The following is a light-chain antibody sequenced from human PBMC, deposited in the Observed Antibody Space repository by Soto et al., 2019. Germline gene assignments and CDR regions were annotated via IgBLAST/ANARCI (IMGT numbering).Light chain of an antibody. CDR3: QQSYGSLRT. CDR2: TAS. J-gene: IGKJ1*01. CDR1: QNISIY. V-gene: IGKV1-39*01. Sequence: DIQMTQSPSSLAASVGDRVTITCRASQNISIYLNWYQQKPGKAPKLLMFTASNLQSGVPSRFSGSGSGTDFTLTIDSLEVEDFATYYCQQSYGSLRTFGQGTKVEIK.